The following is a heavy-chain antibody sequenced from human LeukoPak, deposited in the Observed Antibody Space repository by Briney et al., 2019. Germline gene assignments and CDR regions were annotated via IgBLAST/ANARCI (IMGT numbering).Heavy chain of an antibody. CDR2: ISGSGGST. D-gene: IGHD2-15*01. Sequence: PGGSLRLSCAASGFTFSSYAMSWVRQAPGKGLERVSAISGSGGSTYYADSVKGRFTISRDNSKNTLYLQMNSLRAEDTAVYYCAKATKRDIIVVVVAATHYWGQGTLVTVSS. CDR3: AKATKRDIIVVVVAATHY. V-gene: IGHV3-23*01. CDR1: GFTFSSYA. J-gene: IGHJ4*02.